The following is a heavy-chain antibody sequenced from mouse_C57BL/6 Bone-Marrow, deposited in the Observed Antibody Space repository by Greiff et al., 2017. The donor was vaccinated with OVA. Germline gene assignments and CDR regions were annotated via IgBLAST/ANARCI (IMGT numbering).Heavy chain of an antibody. J-gene: IGHJ2*01. CDR2: INPGSGGT. CDR1: GYAFTNYL. V-gene: IGHV1-54*01. Sequence: VQLQQSGAELVRPGTSVKVSCKASGYAFTNYLIEWVKQRPGPGLEWIGVINPGSGGTNYNEKFKGKATLTADKSSSTAYMQLISLTSEDSAVYFCSRRGSSFLDYWGQGTTLTVSS. CDR3: SRRGSSFLDY. D-gene: IGHD1-1*01.